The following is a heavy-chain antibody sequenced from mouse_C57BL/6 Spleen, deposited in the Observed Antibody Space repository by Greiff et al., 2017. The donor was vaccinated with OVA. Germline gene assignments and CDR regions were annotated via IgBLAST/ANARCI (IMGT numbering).Heavy chain of an antibody. CDR1: GYTFTSYW. CDR3: ARPRYGSSPYYARDY. CDR2: INPSNGGT. Sequence: QVQLQQPGTELVKPGASVKLSCKASGYTFTSYWMHWVKQRPGQGLEWIGNINPSNGGTNYNEKFKSKATLTVDKSSSTAYMQLRSLTSADSAFYYCARPRYGSSPYYARDYWGQGTSGTVSS. J-gene: IGHJ4*01. D-gene: IGHD1-1*01. V-gene: IGHV1-53*01.